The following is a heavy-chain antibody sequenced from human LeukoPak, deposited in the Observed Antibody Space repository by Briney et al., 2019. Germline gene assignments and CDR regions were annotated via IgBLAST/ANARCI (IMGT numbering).Heavy chain of an antibody. CDR3: ARVRLPDAFDI. Sequence: SQTLSLTCAISGDSVSRNSAVWNWIRQSPSRGLEGLGRTYYRSKLYNDYAASVKSRITINPDTSKNQFSLQLNSVTPEDTAVYYCARVRLPDAFDIWGQGTMVTVSS. V-gene: IGHV6-1*01. CDR2: TYYRSKLYN. D-gene: IGHD5-18*01. J-gene: IGHJ3*02. CDR1: GDSVSRNSAV.